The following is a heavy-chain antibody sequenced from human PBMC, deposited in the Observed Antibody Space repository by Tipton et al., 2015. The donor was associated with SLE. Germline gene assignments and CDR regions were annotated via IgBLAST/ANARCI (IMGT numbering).Heavy chain of an antibody. Sequence: TLSLTCAVYGGSFSGYYWSWIRQPPGKGLEWIGEISHSGSTNYNPSLESRVTISVDTSKKQFSLELNSVTAADTAVYYCAGPRRPYSNPTNWFDSWGQGTLVTVSS. CDR1: GGSFSGYY. D-gene: IGHD4-11*01. J-gene: IGHJ5*01. CDR2: ISHSGST. V-gene: IGHV4-34*01. CDR3: AGPRRPYSNPTNWFDS.